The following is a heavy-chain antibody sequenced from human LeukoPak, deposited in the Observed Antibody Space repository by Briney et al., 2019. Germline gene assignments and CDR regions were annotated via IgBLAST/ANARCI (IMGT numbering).Heavy chain of an antibody. CDR2: ISHDESNK. Sequence: QTGGSLRLSCAVSGFTFSSYAMHWVRQAPGKGLEWVAVISHDESNKYYVDSVKGRFTISRDNSRDTLNLQMNSLRVEDTAVYYCARELTREGVTRFDYWGQGTLVTVSS. V-gene: IGHV3-30-3*01. D-gene: IGHD4-23*01. J-gene: IGHJ4*02. CDR3: ARELTREGVTRFDY. CDR1: GFTFSSYA.